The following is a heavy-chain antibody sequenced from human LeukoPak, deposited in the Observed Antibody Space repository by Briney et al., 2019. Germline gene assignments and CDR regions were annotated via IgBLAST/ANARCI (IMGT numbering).Heavy chain of an antibody. V-gene: IGHV3-30*04. CDR3: ARDGGSTYYFDY. CDR2: ISYDGSNK. D-gene: IGHD1-26*01. CDR1: GFTFSSYA. J-gene: IGHJ4*02. Sequence: GGSLRLSCAASGFTFSSYAMHWVRQAPGKGLEWVAVISYDGSNKYCADSVKGRFTISRDNSKNTLYLQMNSLRAEDTAVYYCARDGGSTYYFDYWGQGTLVTVSS.